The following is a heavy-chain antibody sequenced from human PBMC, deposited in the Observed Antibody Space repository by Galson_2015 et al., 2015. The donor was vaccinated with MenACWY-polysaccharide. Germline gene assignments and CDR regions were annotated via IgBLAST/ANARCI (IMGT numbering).Heavy chain of an antibody. Sequence: SLRLSCAASGFTFSSYAMSWVRQAPGKGLEWVSAISGSGGSTYYADSVKGRFTISRDNSKNTLYLQMNSLRAEDTAVYYCAKGSYYDFWSGSLNAFEIWGQGTMVTVSS. D-gene: IGHD3-3*01. J-gene: IGHJ3*02. CDR1: GFTFSSYA. CDR2: ISGSGGST. CDR3: AKGSYYDFWSGSLNAFEI. V-gene: IGHV3-23*01.